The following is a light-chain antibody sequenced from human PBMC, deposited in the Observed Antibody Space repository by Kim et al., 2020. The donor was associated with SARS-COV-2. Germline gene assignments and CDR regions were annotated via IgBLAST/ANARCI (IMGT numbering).Light chain of an antibody. CDR2: GAS. Sequence: TGERATLTCRDTERVSGNHLAWYQKKPGQAPRLLIYGASSRATGIPDRFSGSGSATDFTLTISRLEPEDFAVYYCQQYGDSPRWTFGQGTKVDIK. V-gene: IGKV3-20*01. CDR3: QQYGDSPRWT. CDR1: ERVSGNH. J-gene: IGKJ1*01.